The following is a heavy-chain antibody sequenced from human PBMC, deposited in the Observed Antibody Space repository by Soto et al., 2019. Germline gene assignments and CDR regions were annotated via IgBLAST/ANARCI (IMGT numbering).Heavy chain of an antibody. CDR2: IYYSGST. Sequence: PSETLSLTCTVSGGSVSSGSYYWSWIRQPPGKGLEWIGYIYYSGSTNYNPSLKSRVTISVDTSKNQFSLKLSSVTAADTAVYYCARALGYCSGGSCYRLWGYYYYMDVWGKGTTVTVSS. D-gene: IGHD2-15*01. CDR1: GGSVSSGSYY. V-gene: IGHV4-61*01. J-gene: IGHJ6*03. CDR3: ARALGYCSGGSCYRLWGYYYYMDV.